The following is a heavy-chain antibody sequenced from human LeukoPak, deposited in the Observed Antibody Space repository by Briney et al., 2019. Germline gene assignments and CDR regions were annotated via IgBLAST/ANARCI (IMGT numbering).Heavy chain of an antibody. CDR3: ARRRPLRWYNDY. CDR1: GVSISSYY. Sequence: PSETLSLTCTVSGVSISSYYWSWIRQPPGKGLEWIGETNHSGSTNYNPSLKSRVTISVDTSKNQFSLKLSSVTAADTAVYYCARRRPLRWYNDYWGQGTLVTVSS. D-gene: IGHD4-23*01. CDR2: TNHSGST. V-gene: IGHV4-34*01. J-gene: IGHJ4*02.